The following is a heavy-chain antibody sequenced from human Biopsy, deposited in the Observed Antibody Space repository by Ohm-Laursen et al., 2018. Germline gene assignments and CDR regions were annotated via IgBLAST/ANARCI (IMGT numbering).Heavy chain of an antibody. V-gene: IGHV1-69*13. CDR1: GGTFINYA. J-gene: IGHJ4*02. Sequence: ASVKVSCKASGGTFINYAISWVRQAPGQGLEWMGGIIPMFGTASYAQMFQGRVTISADESTSTSYMELSSLTTEDTAIYYCARGPHSGSHSCFDYWGRGILVTVSS. CDR2: IIPMFGTA. D-gene: IGHD1-26*01. CDR3: ARGPHSGSHSCFDY.